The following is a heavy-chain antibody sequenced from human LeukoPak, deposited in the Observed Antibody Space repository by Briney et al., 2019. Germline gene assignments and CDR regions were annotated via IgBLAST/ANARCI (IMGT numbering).Heavy chain of an antibody. CDR3: ARDRSVGGMDV. Sequence: SETLSLTRAVSGGSISSGGYSWSWIRQPPGKGLEWIGYIYHSGSTYYNPSLKSRVTISVDKSKNQFSLKLSSVTAADTAVYYCARDRSVGGMDVWGQGTTVTVSS. D-gene: IGHD3-10*01. CDR1: GGSISSGGYS. V-gene: IGHV4-30-2*01. J-gene: IGHJ6*02. CDR2: IYHSGST.